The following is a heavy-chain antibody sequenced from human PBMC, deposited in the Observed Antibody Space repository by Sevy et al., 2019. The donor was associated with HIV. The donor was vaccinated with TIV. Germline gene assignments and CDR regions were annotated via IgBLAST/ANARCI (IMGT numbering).Heavy chain of an antibody. J-gene: IGHJ4*02. V-gene: IGHV3-7*01. Sequence: PGGSLRLSCAASGFTFSSYWMSWVRQAPGKGLEWVANIKQDGSEKYYVDSVKGRFTISRDNAKNSLYLQMNSLRAEDTAVYYCARLAARGEYYYDSSGYCDYWGQGTLVTVSS. D-gene: IGHD3-22*01. CDR1: GFTFSSYW. CDR3: ARLAARGEYYYDSSGYCDY. CDR2: IKQDGSEK.